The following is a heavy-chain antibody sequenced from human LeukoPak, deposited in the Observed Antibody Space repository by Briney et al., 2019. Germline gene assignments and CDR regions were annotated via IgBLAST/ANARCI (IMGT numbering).Heavy chain of an antibody. Sequence: GGSLRPSCAASGFTFSSYSMNWVRQAPGKGLEWVSSISSSSSYIYYADSVKGRFTISRDNAKNSLYLQMNSLRAEDTAVYYCARVTYDILTGSTFDYWGQGTLVTVSS. CDR3: ARVTYDILTGSTFDY. J-gene: IGHJ4*02. CDR2: ISSSSSYI. D-gene: IGHD3-9*01. CDR1: GFTFSSYS. V-gene: IGHV3-21*01.